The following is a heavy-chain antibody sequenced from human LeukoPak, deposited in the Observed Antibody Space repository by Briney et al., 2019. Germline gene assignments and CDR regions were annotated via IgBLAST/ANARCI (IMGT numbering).Heavy chain of an antibody. Sequence: SETLSLTCTVSGGSISTNYWSWIRQPPGKGLEWIGYVYYSGSTNYKPSLKSRVMISMDTSKNQFSLNLNSVTAADTAMYYCARAVFDGSTLSSWGQGTLVTVSS. D-gene: IGHD3-10*02. CDR2: VYYSGST. V-gene: IGHV4-59*01. CDR1: GGSISTNY. J-gene: IGHJ4*02. CDR3: ARAVFDGSTLSS.